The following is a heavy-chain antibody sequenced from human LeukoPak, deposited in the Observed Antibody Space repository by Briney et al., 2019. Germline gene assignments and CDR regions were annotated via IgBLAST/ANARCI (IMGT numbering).Heavy chain of an antibody. V-gene: IGHV1-2*02. Sequence: ASVKVSCKVSGYTFTGYYMHGVRQAPGQGLEWMGWINPNSGGTNYAQKFQGRVTMTRDTSISTAYMELSRLRSDDTAVYYCARGRYDSSGYQTNYWGQGTLVTVSS. J-gene: IGHJ4*02. CDR1: GYTFTGYY. D-gene: IGHD3-22*01. CDR3: ARGRYDSSGYQTNY. CDR2: INPNSGGT.